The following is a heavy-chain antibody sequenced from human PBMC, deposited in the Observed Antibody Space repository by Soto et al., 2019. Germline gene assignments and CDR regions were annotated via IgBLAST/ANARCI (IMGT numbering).Heavy chain of an antibody. J-gene: IGHJ3*02. Sequence: APLSLSCSDSGGTRSNRVDYWRWTQQPPWKGPELIGYIYYSGSTNYNPSLKSRVTVSVDTSKNQFSLKLSSVAAADTAVYYCARETFSGYSSGWYLELAFDIWGQGTMVTVSS. CDR1: GGTRSNRVDY. CDR3: ARETFSGYSSGWYLELAFDI. CDR2: IYYSGST. D-gene: IGHD6-19*01. V-gene: IGHV4-61*08.